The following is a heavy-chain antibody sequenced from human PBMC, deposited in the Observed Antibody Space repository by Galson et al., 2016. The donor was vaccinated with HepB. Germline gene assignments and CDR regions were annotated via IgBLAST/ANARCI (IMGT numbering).Heavy chain of an antibody. CDR2: ISHDGSTK. Sequence: SLRLSCAASGFSFSSYGMHWVRQAPGKGLEWVAVISHDGSTKYYADSVKGRFTISRDNSKNTLYLQANSLRAEDTAVYYCAKDPTRGFSLDYWGQGTLVTVSS. CDR1: GFSFSSYG. V-gene: IGHV3-30*18. J-gene: IGHJ4*02. D-gene: IGHD3-10*01. CDR3: AKDPTRGFSLDY.